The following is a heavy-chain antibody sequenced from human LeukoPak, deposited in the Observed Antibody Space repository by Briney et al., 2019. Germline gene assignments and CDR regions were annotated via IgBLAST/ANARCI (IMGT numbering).Heavy chain of an antibody. V-gene: IGHV3-48*01. CDR1: GFTFSSYE. CDR3: ARGSVAEATRTVYYYMDV. J-gene: IGHJ6*03. CDR2: ISSTSTTR. D-gene: IGHD1-14*01. Sequence: GGSLRLSCAASGFTFSSYEMNWVRQAPGKGLEWVSYISSTSTTRHYADSVKGRFTISRDNAKNSVFLQMNSLRAEDTAVYYCARGSVAEATRTVYYYMDVWGKGTTVTVSS.